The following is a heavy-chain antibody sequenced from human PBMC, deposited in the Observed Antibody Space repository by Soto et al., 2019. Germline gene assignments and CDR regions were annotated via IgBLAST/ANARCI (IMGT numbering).Heavy chain of an antibody. D-gene: IGHD4-17*01. CDR2: LYGNNGGI. V-gene: IGHV3-NL1*01. CDR1: GFTFSSYG. CDR3: AKDAVPGDGVWLMDH. J-gene: IGHJ4*02. Sequence: PGGSLRLSCAASGFTFSSYGIHWVRQAPGKGLGSVAGLYGNNGGIQYSDSVKGRFTISRDNSKNIVYLQMNSLRVEDTAVYFCAKDAVPGDGVWLMDHWGQGTLVTVSS.